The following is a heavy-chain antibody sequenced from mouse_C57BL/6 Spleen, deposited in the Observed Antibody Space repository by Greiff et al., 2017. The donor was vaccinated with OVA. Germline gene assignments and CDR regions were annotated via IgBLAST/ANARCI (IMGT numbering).Heavy chain of an antibody. CDR3: ARHYYGSSYYYAMDY. V-gene: IGHV5-6*02. CDR2: ISSGGSYP. J-gene: IGHJ4*01. CDR1: GFTFSSFG. D-gene: IGHD1-1*01. Sequence: EVKLEESGGDLVKPGGSLKLSCAASGFTFSSFGMSWVRQTPDKRLEWVATISSGGSYPYYPDSVKGRFTISRDNAKNTLYLQMSSLKSEDTAMYYCARHYYGSSYYYAMDYWGQGTSVTVSS.